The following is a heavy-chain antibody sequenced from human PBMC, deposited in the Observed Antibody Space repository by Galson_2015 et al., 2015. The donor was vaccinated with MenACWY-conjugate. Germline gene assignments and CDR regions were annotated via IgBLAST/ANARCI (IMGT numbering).Heavy chain of an antibody. CDR1: GFTFSNYW. D-gene: IGHD6-19*01. V-gene: IGHV3-7*01. J-gene: IGHJ3*01. CDR3: ARAKEQWLSKTFDL. Sequence: SLRLSCAASGFTFSNYWMHWVRQAPGKGLEWVANIKQDGSGKYYVDSVKGRFIISRDNAKNSLFLQMDSLRAEDTALYYCARAKEQWLSKTFDLWGQGTMVTVSS. CDR2: IKQDGSGK.